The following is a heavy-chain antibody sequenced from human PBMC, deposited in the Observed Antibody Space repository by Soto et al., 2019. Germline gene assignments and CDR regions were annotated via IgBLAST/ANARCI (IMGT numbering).Heavy chain of an antibody. CDR3: ARDQVYGFDY. V-gene: IGHV4-59*01. Sequence: SETLSLTCTVSGGSISSYYWSWIRQPPGKGLEWIGYIYYSGSTNYNPSLKSRVTISVDTSKNQFSLKLSSVTAADTAVYYCARDQVYGFDYWGQGTLVTVSS. J-gene: IGHJ4*02. CDR2: IYYSGST. D-gene: IGHD4-17*01. CDR1: GGSISSYY.